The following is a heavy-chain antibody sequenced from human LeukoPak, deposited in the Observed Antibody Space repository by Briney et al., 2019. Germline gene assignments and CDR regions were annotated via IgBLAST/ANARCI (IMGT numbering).Heavy chain of an antibody. V-gene: IGHV1-69*05. J-gene: IGHJ5*02. CDR2: IVPIFGTA. D-gene: IGHD3-3*01. CDR3: ARGNDFWSAIPT. CDR1: GGTFSSYA. Sequence: ASVKVSCKASGGTFSSYAISWVRQAPGQGLEWMGRIVPIFGTANYAQKFQGRVTITTDESTSTAYMELSSLRSEDTAVYYCARGNDFWSAIPTWGQGTLVTVSS.